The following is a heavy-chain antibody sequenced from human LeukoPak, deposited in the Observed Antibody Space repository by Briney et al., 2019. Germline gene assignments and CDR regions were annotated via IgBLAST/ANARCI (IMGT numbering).Heavy chain of an antibody. CDR1: GFTFSTYS. CDR3: ARDAYYYDSSGYPL. Sequence: GGSLRLSCAASGFTFSTYSMNWVRQAPGKGLEWVSYISSGSSTIYYAASVKGRFTISRDNAKNALYLQMNSLRAEDTAVYYCARDAYYYDSSGYPLWGQGTLVTVSS. V-gene: IGHV3-48*01. J-gene: IGHJ4*02. CDR2: ISSGSSTI. D-gene: IGHD3-22*01.